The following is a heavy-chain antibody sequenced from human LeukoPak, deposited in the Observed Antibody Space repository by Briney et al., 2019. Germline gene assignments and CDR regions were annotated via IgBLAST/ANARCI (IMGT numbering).Heavy chain of an antibody. Sequence: GGSLRLSCAASGFTFSSYAMSWVRQAPGKGLEWVSAISGSGGSTYYADSVKGRFTISRDNSKNTLYLQMNSLRAEDTAVYYCAKGPNGDYGGLDYFGYWGQGTLVTVSS. V-gene: IGHV3-23*01. J-gene: IGHJ4*02. CDR1: GFTFSSYA. D-gene: IGHD4-17*01. CDR3: AKGPNGDYGGLDYFGY. CDR2: ISGSGGST.